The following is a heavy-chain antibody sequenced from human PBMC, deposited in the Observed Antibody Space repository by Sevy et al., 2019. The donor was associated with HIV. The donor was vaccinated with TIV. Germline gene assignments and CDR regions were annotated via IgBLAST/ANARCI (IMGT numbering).Heavy chain of an antibody. CDR1: GFTFSSYW. D-gene: IGHD2-2*01. J-gene: IGHJ5*02. CDR3: ARDTREGCSTTNCYSWFAP. Sequence: GGSLRLSCATSGFTFSSYWMHWVRQVPGKGLVWVSRINNDGSGAYYADSVKGRFSISRDNAKNTLNLQMNSLRAEDTAVYYCARDTREGCSTTNCYSWFAPWGQGALVTVSS. V-gene: IGHV3-74*01. CDR2: INNDGSGA.